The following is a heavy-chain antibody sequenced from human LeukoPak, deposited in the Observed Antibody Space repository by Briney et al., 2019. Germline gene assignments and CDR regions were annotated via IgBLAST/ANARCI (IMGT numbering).Heavy chain of an antibody. D-gene: IGHD2/OR15-2a*01. J-gene: IGHJ6*02. CDR2: IWYDGSNK. CDR3: AKESTTYYYYGMHV. CDR1: GFPFNSYG. Sequence: GSLRLSFAASGFPFNSYGIHWVRPAPGKGLEWVAFIWYDGSNKYYADSVKGRFTISRDNSKNTLYLQMDSLTAEDTAVYYCAKESTTYYYYGMHVWGQGTTVTVSS. V-gene: IGHV3-30*02.